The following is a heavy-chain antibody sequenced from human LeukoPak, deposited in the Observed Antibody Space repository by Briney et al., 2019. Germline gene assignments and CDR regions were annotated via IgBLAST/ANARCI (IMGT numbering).Heavy chain of an antibody. CDR2: ISGSGGST. V-gene: IGHV3-23*01. CDR3: AKDRMYNWNYFGY. J-gene: IGHJ4*02. D-gene: IGHD1-20*01. CDR1: GFTFSSYG. Sequence: GGSLRLSCAASGFTFSSYGMHWVRQAPGKGLEWVSAISGSGGSTYYADSVKGRFTISRDNSKNTLYLQMNSLRAEDTAVYYCAKDRMYNWNYFGYWGQGTLVTVSS.